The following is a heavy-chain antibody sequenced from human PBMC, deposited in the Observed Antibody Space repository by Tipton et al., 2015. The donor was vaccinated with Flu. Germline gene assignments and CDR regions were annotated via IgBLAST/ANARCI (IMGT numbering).Heavy chain of an antibody. J-gene: IGHJ6*02. D-gene: IGHD3-16*02. CDR1: GYTLTNYD. V-gene: IGHV1-8*01. CDR2: MNPDGGNA. Sequence: QVQLVQSGAEVKKSGASVKVSCKASGYTLTNYDIIWVRQATGQGPEYMGWMNPDGGNAGYAQKFLGRITMTRDTSINTAYMELSSLISEDTAVYYCAKSQNLPSRYYGMDVWGQGTTVTVSS. CDR3: AKSQNLPSRYYGMDV.